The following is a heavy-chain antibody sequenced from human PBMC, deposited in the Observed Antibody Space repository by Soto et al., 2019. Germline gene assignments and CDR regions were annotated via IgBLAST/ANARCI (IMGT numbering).Heavy chain of an antibody. V-gene: IGHV4-31*03. J-gene: IGHJ4*02. CDR2: IYYSGST. CDR3: ASTYYNASRVPFDY. CDR1: GGSISSGNYY. Sequence: QVQLQESGPGLVKPSQTLSLTCTVSGGSISSGNYYWSWIRQHPGKGLEWIGYIYYSGSTYYNPALKRRVTISVDTSKNQFSLKLSSVPAADTAVYYCASTYYNASRVPFDYCGQGTLVTVSS. D-gene: IGHD3-22*01.